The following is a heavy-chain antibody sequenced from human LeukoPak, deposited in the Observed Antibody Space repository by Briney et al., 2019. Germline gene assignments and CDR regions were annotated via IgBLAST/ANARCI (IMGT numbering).Heavy chain of an antibody. J-gene: IGHJ4*02. Sequence: GGSLRLPCAASRLTFSTHWMSWVRQAPEKGLEWVATIEQDGTKKYYVDSVKGRFTISRDNAKNSLYLQMNSLRADDAAVYYCVRDFDYWGQGILVTVSS. V-gene: IGHV3-7*01. CDR1: RLTFSTHW. CDR3: VRDFDY. CDR2: IEQDGTKK.